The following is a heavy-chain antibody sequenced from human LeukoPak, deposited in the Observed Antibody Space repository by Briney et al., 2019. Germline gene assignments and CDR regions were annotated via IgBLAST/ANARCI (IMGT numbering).Heavy chain of an antibody. CDR1: GGSFSGYY. J-gene: IGHJ4*02. CDR2: IYYSGST. D-gene: IGHD6-13*01. V-gene: IGHV4-59*08. CDR3: ASHSIAAAFDY. Sequence: SETLSLTCAVYGGSFSGYYWSWIRQPPGKGLEWIGYIYYSGSTNYNPSLKSRVTISVDTSKNQFSLKLSSVTAADTAVYYCASHSIAAAFDYWGQGTLVTVSS.